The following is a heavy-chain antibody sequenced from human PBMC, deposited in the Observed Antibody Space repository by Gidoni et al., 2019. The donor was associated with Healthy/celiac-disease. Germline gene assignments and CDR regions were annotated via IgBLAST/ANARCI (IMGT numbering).Heavy chain of an antibody. V-gene: IGHV3-30*18. CDR2: ISYDGSNK. CDR1: GFTFSSYG. J-gene: IGHJ4*02. Sequence: QVQLVESGGGVVQPGRSLRLSCAASGFTFSSYGMHWVRQAPGKGLEWVAVISYDGSNKYYADSVKGRFTISRDNSKNTLYLQMNSLRAEDTAVYYCAKSASYYYDRSGYYYDYWGQGTLVTVSS. CDR3: AKSASYYYDRSGYYYDY. D-gene: IGHD3-22*01.